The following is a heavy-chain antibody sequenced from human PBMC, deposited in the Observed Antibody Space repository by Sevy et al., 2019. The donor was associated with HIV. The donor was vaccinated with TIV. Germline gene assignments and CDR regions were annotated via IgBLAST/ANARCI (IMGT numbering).Heavy chain of an antibody. CDR1: GGSFSGYY. V-gene: IGHV4-34*01. D-gene: IGHD6-13*01. J-gene: IGHJ6*02. CDR3: ARFSAKYSRCWYRYYYYGMDV. CDR2: INHSGST. Sequence: SETLSLTCAVYGGSFSGYYWSWIRQPPGKGLEWIGEINHSGSTNYNPSLKSRVTISVDTSKNQFSLKLSSVTAADTAVYYCARFSAKYSRCWYRYYYYGMDVWGQGTTVTVSS.